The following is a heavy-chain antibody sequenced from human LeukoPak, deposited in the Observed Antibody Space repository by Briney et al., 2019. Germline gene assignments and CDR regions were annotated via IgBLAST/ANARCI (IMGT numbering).Heavy chain of an antibody. CDR3: ARDDKWITPYDDAFDI. J-gene: IGHJ3*02. Sequence: PSQTLSLTCTVSGGSISSGDYYWSWIRQPPGQGLEWIGYISLSGGTYYNPSLKSRVTISVDTSKNQFSLKLSSVTAADTAVYYCARDDKWITPYDDAFDIWGQGTMVTVSS. V-gene: IGHV4-30-4*01. D-gene: IGHD3-16*01. CDR1: GGSISSGDYY. CDR2: ISLSGGT.